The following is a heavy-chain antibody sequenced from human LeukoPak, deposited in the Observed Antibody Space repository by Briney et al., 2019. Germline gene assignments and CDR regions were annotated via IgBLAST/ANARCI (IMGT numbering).Heavy chain of an antibody. V-gene: IGHV3-30*18. CDR1: GFTFSSYG. CDR2: ISYDGSNK. D-gene: IGHD3-10*01. Sequence: GRSLRLSCAASGFTFSSYGMHWVRQAPGKGLEWVAVISYDGSNKYYADSVKGRFTISRDNSKNTLYLQMNRLRAEDTAVYYCTKDEGWFGELLYSNYWGQGTLVTVSS. CDR3: TKDEGWFGELLYSNY. J-gene: IGHJ4*02.